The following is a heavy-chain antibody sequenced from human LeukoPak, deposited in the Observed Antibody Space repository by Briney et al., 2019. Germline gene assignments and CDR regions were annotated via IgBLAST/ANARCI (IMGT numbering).Heavy chain of an antibody. J-gene: IGHJ4*02. Sequence: SETLSLTCTVAGGSISSYYWSWIRQPAGKGLEWIGRFYNSGSTNYNPPLKSRVTMSVDTSKNQFSLKLSSVTAADTAVYYRARDMAAAGGMGYFDCWGQGTLVTVSS. CDR1: GGSISSYY. CDR3: ARDMAAAGGMGYFDC. D-gene: IGHD6-13*01. CDR2: FYNSGST. V-gene: IGHV4-4*07.